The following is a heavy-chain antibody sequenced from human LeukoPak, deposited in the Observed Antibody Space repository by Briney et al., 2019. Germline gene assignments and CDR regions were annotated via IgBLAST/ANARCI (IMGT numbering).Heavy chain of an antibody. CDR2: ISYDGSNK. V-gene: IGHV3-30-3*01. Sequence: GGSLRPSCAASGFTFSSYAMHWVRQALGKGLEWVAVISYDGSNKYYADSVKGRFTISRDNSKNTLYLQMNSLRAEDTAVYYCARDLGYGSGSYDYWGQGTLVTVSS. CDR3: ARDLGYGSGSYDY. D-gene: IGHD3-10*01. CDR1: GFTFSSYA. J-gene: IGHJ4*02.